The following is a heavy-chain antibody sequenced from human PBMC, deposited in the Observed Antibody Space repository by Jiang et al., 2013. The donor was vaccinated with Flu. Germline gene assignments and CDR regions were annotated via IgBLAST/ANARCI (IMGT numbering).Heavy chain of an antibody. V-gene: IGHV1-18*01. CDR2: ISTYNGNT. J-gene: IGHJ3*02. CDR3: AVRFPDAFDI. D-gene: IGHD3-3*01. CDR1: GYTFISYN. Sequence: GAEVKKPGASVKVSCKASGYTFISYNINWVRQAPGQGLEWMGWISTYNGNTNYAQKFQGRVTMTTDTSTSTAYMELRSLRSDDTAVYYCAVRFPDAFDIWGQGTMVTVSS.